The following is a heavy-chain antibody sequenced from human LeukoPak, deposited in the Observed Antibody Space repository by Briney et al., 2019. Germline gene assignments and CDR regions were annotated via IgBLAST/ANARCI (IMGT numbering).Heavy chain of an antibody. CDR3: VRDRGIASTGGYGMDV. V-gene: IGHV3-23*01. J-gene: IGHJ6*02. CDR2: VSGNGGRT. Sequence: GGSLRLSCAASGFTFSSYAMSWVRQAPGKGLEWVSGVSGNGGRTFYADSVRGRFAISRDNSKNTLYLQMNSLRAEDTAVYYCVRDRGIASTGGYGMDVWGQGTTVTVSS. D-gene: IGHD6-13*01. CDR1: GFTFSSYA.